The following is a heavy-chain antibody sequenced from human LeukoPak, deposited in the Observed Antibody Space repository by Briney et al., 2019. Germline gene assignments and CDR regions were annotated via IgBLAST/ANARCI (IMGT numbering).Heavy chain of an antibody. Sequence: GGSLRLSCAASGFTFSDYYMSWIRQAPGKGLEWVSYISSSGSTIYYADSVKGRFTISRDNAKNSLYLQMNSLRVEDTAVYYCARDRYSGSYPLDFWGQGTLVTVSS. CDR1: GFTFSDYY. CDR2: ISSSGSTI. D-gene: IGHD1-26*01. CDR3: ARDRYSGSYPLDF. J-gene: IGHJ4*02. V-gene: IGHV3-11*01.